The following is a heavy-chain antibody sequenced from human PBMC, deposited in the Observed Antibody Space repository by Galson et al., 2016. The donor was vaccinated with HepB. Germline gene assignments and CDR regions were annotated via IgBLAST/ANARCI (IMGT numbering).Heavy chain of an antibody. Sequence: ETLSLTCTVSGGSISSYYWSWIRQPPGKGLEWIGYIFYNGSPNYFPSPKSRVTISLDASKNQFSLKLISVTAADTAVYYCARITPLLHYAMDVWGQGTTVTVSS. J-gene: IGHJ6*02. CDR1: GGSISSYY. D-gene: IGHD1-14*01. CDR2: IFYNGSP. V-gene: IGHV4-59*01. CDR3: ARITPLLHYAMDV.